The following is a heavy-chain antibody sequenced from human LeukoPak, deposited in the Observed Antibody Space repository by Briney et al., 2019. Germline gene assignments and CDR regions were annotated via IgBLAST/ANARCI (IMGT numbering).Heavy chain of an antibody. CDR2: ISAYNGNT. D-gene: IGHD2-2*01. CDR3: ARDSGPLGYCSSTSCYIDP. V-gene: IGHV1-18*01. CDR1: GYTFTSYG. J-gene: IGHJ5*02. Sequence: ASVKVSCKASGYTFTSYGISWVRQAPGQGLERMGWISAYNGNTNYAQKLQGRVTMTTDTSTSTAYMELRSLRSDDTAVYYCARDSGPLGYCSSTSCYIDPWGQGTLVTVSS.